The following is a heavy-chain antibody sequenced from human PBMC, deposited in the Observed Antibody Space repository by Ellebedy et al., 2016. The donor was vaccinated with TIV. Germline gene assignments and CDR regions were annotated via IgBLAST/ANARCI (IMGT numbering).Heavy chain of an antibody. CDR1: GFTFSSYS. V-gene: IGHV3-21*04. CDR3: AKDPHGGYSVFHY. Sequence: GGSLRLXXAASGFTFSSYSMNWVRQAPGKGLEWVSSISSSSSYIYYADSVKGRFTISRDNAKNSLYLQMNSLRAEDTAVYYCAKDPHGGYSVFHYWGQGTLVTVSP. CDR2: ISSSSSYI. D-gene: IGHD4-23*01. J-gene: IGHJ4*02.